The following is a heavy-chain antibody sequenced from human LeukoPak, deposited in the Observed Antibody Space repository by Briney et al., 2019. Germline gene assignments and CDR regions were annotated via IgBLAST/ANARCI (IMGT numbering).Heavy chain of an antibody. J-gene: IGHJ4*02. D-gene: IGHD5-12*01. CDR3: ARDGGYSGYDHKHFDY. CDR2: IKQDGSEK. Sequence: GGSLRLSCAASRFTFSSYWMSWIRQAPGKGLEWVANIKQDGSEKYYVDSVKGRFTISRDNAKNSLYLQMNSLRAEDTAVYYCARDGGYSGYDHKHFDYWGQGTLVTVSS. V-gene: IGHV3-7*01. CDR1: RFTFSSYW.